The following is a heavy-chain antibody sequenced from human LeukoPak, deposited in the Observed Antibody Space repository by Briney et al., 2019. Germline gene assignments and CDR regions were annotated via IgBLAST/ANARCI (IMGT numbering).Heavy chain of an antibody. CDR3: ARHFTYYYDSSGYPRDAFDI. V-gene: IGHV4-59*08. CDR1: GGSISGYY. D-gene: IGHD3-22*01. Sequence: SETLSLTCTVSGGSISGYYWSWLRQSPGKGLLWIGYIYYSGSTNYNPSLKSRVTISIDMSRNQFSLKLSSVTAADTALYYCARHFTYYYDSSGYPRDAFDIWGQGTTVTVSS. CDR2: IYYSGST. J-gene: IGHJ3*02.